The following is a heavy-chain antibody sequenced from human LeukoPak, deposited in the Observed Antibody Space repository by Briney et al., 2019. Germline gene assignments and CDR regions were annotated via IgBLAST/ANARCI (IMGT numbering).Heavy chain of an antibody. J-gene: IGHJ5*02. Sequence: ETLSLTCIVSGDSISSHYWSWIRQPPGKGLEYIGFIYGSGSTNYNPSLRSRVTLSIDTSKNQFSLKLSSVTAADTAVYYCAREASYANWFDPWGQGTLVTVSS. D-gene: IGHD5-18*01. CDR1: GDSISSHY. V-gene: IGHV4-59*11. CDR2: IYGSGST. CDR3: AREASYANWFDP.